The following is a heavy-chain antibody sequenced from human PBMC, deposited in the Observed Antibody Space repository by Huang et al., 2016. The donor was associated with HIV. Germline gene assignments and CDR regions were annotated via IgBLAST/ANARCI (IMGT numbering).Heavy chain of an antibody. CDR1: GGSFSGYY. J-gene: IGHJ4*02. Sequence: QVQLRQWGAGLVKPSETLSLTCAVYGGSFSGYYWTWIRQSPGKGLEWIGEINHIGKTNYQPSLKSRVTISKDPAKNQFSLQLTSVSAADTGVYFCAREKAADSAWYGVYYFDYWGEGALVTVTS. V-gene: IGHV4-34*01. D-gene: IGHD6-19*01. CDR2: INHIGKT. CDR3: AREKAADSAWYGVYYFDY.